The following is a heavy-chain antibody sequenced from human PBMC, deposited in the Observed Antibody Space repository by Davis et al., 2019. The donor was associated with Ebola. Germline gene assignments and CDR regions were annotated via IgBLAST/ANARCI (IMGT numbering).Heavy chain of an antibody. CDR3: VRGWGRSGLDV. CDR1: GDSVFGKNGA. Sequence: PSETLSLTCAISGDSVFGKNGAWNWIRQSPSRGLEWLGRTYYTSKWHNDYGESVKSRITINPDTSKNQLSLQLNSVTPEDTAVYYCVRGWGRSGLDVWGKGAAVTVSS. D-gene: IGHD3-16*01. J-gene: IGHJ6*04. CDR2: TYYTSKWHN. V-gene: IGHV6-1*01.